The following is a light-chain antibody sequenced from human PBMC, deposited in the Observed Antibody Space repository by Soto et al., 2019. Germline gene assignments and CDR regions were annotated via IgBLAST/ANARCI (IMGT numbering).Light chain of an antibody. Sequence: QSALTQPASVSGSPGQSITISCTGTSSDVGTYNLVSWYQQHPGKAPKLMIYEGSKRPSGLSNRFSGSKSGNTASLTISGLQGGDEVDYYGCSYTGSSTWVFGGGTSLTVL. CDR3: CSYTGSSTWV. V-gene: IGLV2-23*01. J-gene: IGLJ3*02. CDR1: SSDVGTYNL. CDR2: EGS.